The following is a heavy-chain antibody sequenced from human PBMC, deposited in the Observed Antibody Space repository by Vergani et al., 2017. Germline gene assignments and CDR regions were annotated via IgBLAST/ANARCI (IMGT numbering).Heavy chain of an antibody. CDR3: ARHLFGVVPNYYYYMDV. D-gene: IGHD3-3*01. CDR1: GFSFTSYW. CDR2: IYPGDSDT. J-gene: IGHJ6*03. Sequence: EVQLVQSGAEVKKPGESLKISCKGSGFSFTSYWIGWVRQMPGKGLEWMGIIYPGDSDTRYSPSFQGQVTISADKSISTAYLQWSSLKASDTAMYYCARHLFGVVPNYYYYMDVWGKGTTVTVSS. V-gene: IGHV5-51*01.